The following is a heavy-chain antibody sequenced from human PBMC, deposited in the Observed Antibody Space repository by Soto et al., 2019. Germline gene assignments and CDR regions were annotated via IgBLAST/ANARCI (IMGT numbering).Heavy chain of an antibody. V-gene: IGHV1-46*01. CDR1: GYTFTDYY. Sequence: QVQLVQSGAEVKKPGASVKGSCKASGYTFTDYYIHWVRQAPGQGLEWMGMINPSGGSTDYAQKFRGRATMTRDTSTGTVYMELSSLRSEDTAVYYCARPPFPGCINAVCYPFDYWGQGTLVTVSS. D-gene: IGHD2-8*01. J-gene: IGHJ4*02. CDR3: ARPPFPGCINAVCYPFDY. CDR2: INPSGGST.